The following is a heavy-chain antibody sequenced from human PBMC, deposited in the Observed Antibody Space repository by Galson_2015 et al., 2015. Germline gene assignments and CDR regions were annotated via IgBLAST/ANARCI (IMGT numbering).Heavy chain of an antibody. CDR2: IYSGGST. V-gene: IGHV3-53*01. CDR1: GFTVSSNY. CDR3: ARELVDTDYYYYGMDV. Sequence: SLRLSCAASGFTVSSNYMSWVRQAPGKGLEWVSVIYSGGSTYYADSVKGRFTISRDNSKNTLYLQMNSLRAEDTAVYYCARELVDTDYYYYGMDVWGQGTTVTVSS. J-gene: IGHJ6*02. D-gene: IGHD5-18*01.